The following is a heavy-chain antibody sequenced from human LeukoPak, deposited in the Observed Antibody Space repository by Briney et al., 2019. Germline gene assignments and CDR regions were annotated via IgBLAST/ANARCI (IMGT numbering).Heavy chain of an antibody. CDR3: AKDLRSGYDV. J-gene: IGHJ6*02. V-gene: IGHV3-7*03. Sequence: GGSLRLSCAASGFAFDIYWMTWVRQAPGKGLEWVANIKKDGSLKQYVDAVRGRFTVSRDNAKNSLYLQMNSLRAEDTAVYYCAKDLRSGYDVWGQGTAVTVSS. CDR1: GFAFDIYW. D-gene: IGHD5-12*01. CDR2: IKKDGSLK.